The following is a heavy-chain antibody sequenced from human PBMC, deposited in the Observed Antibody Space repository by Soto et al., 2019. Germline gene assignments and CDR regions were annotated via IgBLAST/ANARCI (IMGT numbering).Heavy chain of an antibody. CDR2: ISYDGSHK. J-gene: IGHJ6*02. V-gene: IGHV3-30-3*01. Sequence: GGSLRLSCAASEFSFSNYPLQWVRQAPAKGLAWVAIISYDGSHKFYADSVKGRFTISRDNSTNTLFPQMNSLSAEDTAVYYCSRDLRHCSGGSCYSFTGADVWGQGTTVTVS. D-gene: IGHD2-15*01. CDR3: SRDLRHCSGGSCYSFTGADV. CDR1: EFSFSNYP.